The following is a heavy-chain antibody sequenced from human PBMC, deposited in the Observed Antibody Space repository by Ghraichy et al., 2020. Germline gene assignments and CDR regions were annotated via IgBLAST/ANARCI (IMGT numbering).Heavy chain of an antibody. Sequence: GGSLRLSCAASGFTFRDYWMSWVRQAPGKGLEWVANINPDGSARHYVHSVKGRFTISRDNAKQSLFLHMTSLRAEDTAVYYCARDPGIAVPVPLYGMDVWGQGTTGTVSS. V-gene: IGHV3-7*03. CDR2: INPDGSAR. CDR1: GFTFRDYW. D-gene: IGHD6-19*01. CDR3: ARDPGIAVPVPLYGMDV. J-gene: IGHJ6*02.